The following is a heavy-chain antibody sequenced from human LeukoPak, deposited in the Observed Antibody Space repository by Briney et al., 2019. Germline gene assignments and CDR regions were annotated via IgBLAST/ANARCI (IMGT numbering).Heavy chain of an antibody. CDR1: GFTFSNYW. Sequence: QAGGSLRLSCAASGFTFSNYWVSWVRQAPGKGLEWVANIKQDGSEKYYVDSVKGRFTISRDNAKNSLYLQMNSLRAEDTAVYYCARDLGVYGDYAYYYYGMDVWGQGTTVTVSS. V-gene: IGHV3-7*03. J-gene: IGHJ6*02. D-gene: IGHD4-17*01. CDR3: ARDLGVYGDYAYYYYGMDV. CDR2: IKQDGSEK.